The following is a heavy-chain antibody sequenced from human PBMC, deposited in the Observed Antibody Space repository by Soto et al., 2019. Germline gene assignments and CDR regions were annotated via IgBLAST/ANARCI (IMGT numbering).Heavy chain of an antibody. CDR2: INAGNGNT. Sequence: QVQLVQSGAEVKKPGASVKVSCKASGYTFTSYAMHWVRQAPGQRLERMGWINAGNGNTKYSQKFQGRVTITRDTSASTAYMELSSLRAEDTAVYYCALDGNYCSGGSCTDYYYYMDVWGKGTTVTVSS. CDR3: ALDGNYCSGGSCTDYYYYMDV. D-gene: IGHD2-15*01. V-gene: IGHV1-3*01. J-gene: IGHJ6*03. CDR1: GYTFTSYA.